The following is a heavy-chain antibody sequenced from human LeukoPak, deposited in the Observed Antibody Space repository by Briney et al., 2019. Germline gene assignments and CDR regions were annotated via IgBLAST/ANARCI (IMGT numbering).Heavy chain of an antibody. CDR2: INPSGGNI. J-gene: IGHJ4*02. D-gene: IGHD3-9*01. V-gene: IGHV1-46*01. CDR3: ARDQGLTGHFDY. CDR1: GYRCTNNY. Sequence: ASVKVSCKTSGYRCTNNYMHWVRQAPGQGLEWMGIINPSGGNINYAQKFQGRVTMTRDTSTSTVYMELSSLRSEDTAVYFCARDQGLTGHFDYWGQGTLVTVSS.